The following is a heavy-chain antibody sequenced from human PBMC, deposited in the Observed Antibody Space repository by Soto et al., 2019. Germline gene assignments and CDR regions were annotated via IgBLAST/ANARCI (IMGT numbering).Heavy chain of an antibody. D-gene: IGHD6-6*01. Sequence: SETRSLTCAVYGGSFSSYYWSWIRQPPGKGLEWIGEINHSGSTNYNPSLKSRVTISVDTSKNQFSLKLSSVTAADMAVYYCARKLAARRSWFDPWGQGTLVTVSS. CDR1: GGSFSSYY. J-gene: IGHJ5*02. V-gene: IGHV4-34*01. CDR2: INHSGST. CDR3: ARKLAARRSWFDP.